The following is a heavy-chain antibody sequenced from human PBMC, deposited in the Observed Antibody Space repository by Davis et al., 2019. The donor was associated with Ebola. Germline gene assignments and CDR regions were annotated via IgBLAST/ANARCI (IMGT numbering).Heavy chain of an antibody. CDR3: ARLGDGYRP. V-gene: IGHV3-73*01. J-gene: IGHJ5*02. CDR2: IKSKANSYTT. CDR1: GFTFSASS. Sequence: GGSLRLSCAGSGFTFSASSMHWVRQASGKGLEWVGRIKSKANSYTTAYTASVKGRFTISRDDSKNTAYLQMNSLKTEDTAVYYCARLGDGYRPWGQGTLVTVSS. D-gene: IGHD5-24*01.